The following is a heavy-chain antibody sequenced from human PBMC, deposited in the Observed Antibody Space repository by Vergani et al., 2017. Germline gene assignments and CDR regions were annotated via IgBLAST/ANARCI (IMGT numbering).Heavy chain of an antibody. CDR2: IYVSGIT. V-gene: IGHV4-61*02. CDR1: GASINNDFYY. Sequence: QVQLQESGPGLVKPSQTLSLTCTVSGASINNDFYYWHWIRQPAGKGLEWIGRIYVSGITDYNSSLQSRVSMSVDTSKNQFSLTLTSVTAADTAVYYCARDRGDRSTSYYYYYMDVWGKXP. D-gene: IGHD2-2*01. J-gene: IGHJ6*03. CDR3: ARDRGDRSTSYYYYYMDV.